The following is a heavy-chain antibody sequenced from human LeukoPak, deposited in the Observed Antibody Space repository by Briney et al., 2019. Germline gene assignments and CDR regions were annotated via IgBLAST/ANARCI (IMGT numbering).Heavy chain of an antibody. CDR1: IESFSGHS. D-gene: IGHD1-26*01. V-gene: IGHV4-34*01. Sequence: SETLSLTCAVYIESFSGHSWTWIRQSPGKGLEWIGEINHSGDTNYNPSLKSRVTISVDTSKNQFSLKMGSLTAADTAVYYCARRPRNSANYDGPSGLDYWGQGTLVTVSS. J-gene: IGHJ4*02. CDR3: ARRPRNSANYDGPSGLDY. CDR2: INHSGDT.